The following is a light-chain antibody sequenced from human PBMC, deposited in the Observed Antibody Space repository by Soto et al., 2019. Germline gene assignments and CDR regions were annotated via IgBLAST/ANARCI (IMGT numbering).Light chain of an antibody. J-gene: IGLJ1*01. CDR2: DVS. V-gene: IGLV2-11*01. CDR3: CSYAGSYTYV. CDR1: SSDVGDSDY. Sequence: QSALTQPRSVSGSPGQSVTISCTGTSSDVGDSDYVSWYQQHPGKAPKLMIFDVSKRPSGVPVRFSGSKSGNTASLTISGLQAEDEADYYCCSYAGSYTYVFGSGTKLNVL.